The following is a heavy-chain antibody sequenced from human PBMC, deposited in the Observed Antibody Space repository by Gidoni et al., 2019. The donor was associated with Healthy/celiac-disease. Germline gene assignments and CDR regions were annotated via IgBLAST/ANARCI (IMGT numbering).Heavy chain of an antibody. J-gene: IGHJ4*02. D-gene: IGHD5-12*01. CDR1: GGSISSSSYY. CDR2: IYYSGST. Sequence: QLQLQESGPGLVKPSEPLSLTCPVSGGSISSSSYYWGWIRQPPGRGLEWIGSIYYSGSTYYNPSLKSRVTISVDTSKNQFSLKLSSVTAADTAVYYCARVATTYYFDYWGQGTLVTVSS. CDR3: ARVATTYYFDY. V-gene: IGHV4-39*01.